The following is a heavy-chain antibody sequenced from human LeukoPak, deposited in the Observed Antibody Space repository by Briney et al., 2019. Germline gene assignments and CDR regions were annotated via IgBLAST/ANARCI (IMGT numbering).Heavy chain of an antibody. Sequence: GGSLRLSCAASGFTFSTYALHWVRQAPGKGLEWVAVISYDGSNKYYADSVKGRFSISRDSSKNTLYLEMNRLRAEDTAVYYCARHYGTSGYHYFDFRGQGTLVTVSS. CDR3: ARHYGTSGYHYFDF. V-gene: IGHV3-30-3*01. CDR1: GFTFSTYA. D-gene: IGHD3-22*01. J-gene: IGHJ4*02. CDR2: ISYDGSNK.